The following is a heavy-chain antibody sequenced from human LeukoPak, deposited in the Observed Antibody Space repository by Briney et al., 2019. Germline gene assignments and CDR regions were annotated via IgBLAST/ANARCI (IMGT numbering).Heavy chain of an antibody. CDR2: INAGNGNT. V-gene: IGHV1-3*03. CDR3: AKGYLPGYSYGLGWGYYYYYMDV. D-gene: IGHD5-18*01. CDR1: GYTFTSYA. J-gene: IGHJ6*03. Sequence: ASVKVSCKASGYTFTSYAMHWVRQAPGQRLEWMGWINAGNGNTKYSQEFQGRVTITRNTSISTAYMELSSLRSEDTAVYYCAKGYLPGYSYGLGWGYYYYYMDVWGKGTTVTVSS.